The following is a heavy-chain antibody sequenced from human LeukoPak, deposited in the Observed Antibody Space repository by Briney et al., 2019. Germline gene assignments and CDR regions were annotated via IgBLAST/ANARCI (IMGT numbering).Heavy chain of an antibody. CDR2: IYYSGST. V-gene: IGHV4-39*01. D-gene: IGHD3-22*01. Sequence: SETLSPTCTVSGGSISSGTYYWGWVRQPPGKGLEWIGSIYYSGSTSYNPSLKSRVTISVDTSKNQFSLKLDSVTAADTAVYYCARSERIIMILGGAFDIWGQGTVVTVSS. CDR1: GGSISSGTYY. J-gene: IGHJ3*02. CDR3: ARSERIIMILGGAFDI.